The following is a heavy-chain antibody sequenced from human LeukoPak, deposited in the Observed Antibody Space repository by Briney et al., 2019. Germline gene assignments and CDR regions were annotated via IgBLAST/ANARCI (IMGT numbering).Heavy chain of an antibody. CDR1: GGSISGYV. V-gene: IGHV4-4*07. CDR2: IYSSGST. D-gene: IGHD3-16*01. CDR3: ARAGDFARNQRTYYMDV. Sequence: SSETLSLTCSVSGGSISGYVWSWIRQPAGKGLEWIGRIYSSGSTNYNPSLKSRVTMSVDTSKNQFSLRVTSVTVADTAVYYCARAGDFARNQRTYYMDVWGKGTTVTVSS. J-gene: IGHJ6*03.